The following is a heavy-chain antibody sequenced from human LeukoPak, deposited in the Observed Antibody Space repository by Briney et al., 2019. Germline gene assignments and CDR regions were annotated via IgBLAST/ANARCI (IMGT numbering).Heavy chain of an antibody. Sequence: MRGESLKISCKGSGHTFSSYWIGWVRQMPGKGLEWMGIIYPGDSDTRYSPSFQGQVTISADKSISTAYLQWSSLKASDTAMCYCARHTVVSEVAPSYGYWGQGTLVTVSS. CDR2: IYPGDSDT. J-gene: IGHJ4*02. CDR1: GHTFSSYW. V-gene: IGHV5-51*01. D-gene: IGHD5/OR15-5a*01. CDR3: ARHTVVSEVAPSYGY.